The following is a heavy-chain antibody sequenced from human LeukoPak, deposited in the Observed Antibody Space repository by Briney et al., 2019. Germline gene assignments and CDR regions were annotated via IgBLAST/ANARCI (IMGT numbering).Heavy chain of an antibody. CDR2: IYYSANT. J-gene: IGHJ3*02. Sequence: SETLSLTCTVSSGSISSSPYYWGWIRQPPGKGLEWIGYIYYSANTYYNPSLKSRVTISVDTSKVQFLVKLGAVTSTHTAVYCGSRHKRISGSATAFDIWPEGTMVTVSS. CDR3: SRHKRISGSATAFDI. V-gene: IGHV4-39*01. D-gene: IGHD3-10*01. CDR1: SGSISSSPYY.